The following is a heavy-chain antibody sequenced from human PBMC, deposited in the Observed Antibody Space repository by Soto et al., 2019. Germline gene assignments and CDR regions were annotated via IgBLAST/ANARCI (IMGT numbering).Heavy chain of an antibody. CDR2: IYHSGST. V-gene: IGHV4-30-2*01. J-gene: IGHJ4*02. CDR1: GGSMISYS. Sequence: PSETLSLTCTVSGGSMISYSWSWIRQPPGKGLEWIGYIYHSGSTYYNPSLKSRVTISVDRSKNQFSLKLSSVTAADTAVYYCARGPPLGYWGQGTLVTVSS. CDR3: ARGPPLGY.